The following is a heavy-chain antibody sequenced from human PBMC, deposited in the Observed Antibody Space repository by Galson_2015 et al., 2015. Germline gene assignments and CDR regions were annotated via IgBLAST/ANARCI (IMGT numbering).Heavy chain of an antibody. CDR1: GFTFSSYG. CDR2: VSYDGSNK. Sequence: SLRLSCAASGFTFSSYGMHWVRQAPGKGPEWVAVVSYDGSNKYYADSVKGRFTISRDNSKNTLYLQMNSLRAEDTAVYYCAKGVGLRSGYSSGGGVLLYFDYWGQGTLVTVSS. J-gene: IGHJ4*02. CDR3: AKGVGLRSGYSSGGGVLLYFDY. D-gene: IGHD6-19*01. V-gene: IGHV3-30*18.